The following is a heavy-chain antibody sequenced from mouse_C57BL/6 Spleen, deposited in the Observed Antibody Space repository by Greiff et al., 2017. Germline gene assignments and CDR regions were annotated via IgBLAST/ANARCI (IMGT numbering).Heavy chain of an antibody. D-gene: IGHD1-1*01. CDR3: AGDRDDYYGSSYYYAMDY. V-gene: IGHV5-4*01. CDR2: ISDGGSYT. Sequence: EVMLVESGGGLVKPGGSLKLSCAASGFTFSSYAMSWVRQTPEKRLEWVATISDGGSYTYYPDNVKGRFTISRDNAKNNLYLQMSHMKSEDTAMYYCAGDRDDYYGSSYYYAMDYWGQGTSVTVSS. J-gene: IGHJ4*01. CDR1: GFTFSSYA.